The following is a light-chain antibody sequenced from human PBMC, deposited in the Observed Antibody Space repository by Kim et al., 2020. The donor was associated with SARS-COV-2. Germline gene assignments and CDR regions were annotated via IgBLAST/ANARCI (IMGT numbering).Light chain of an antibody. J-gene: IGLJ3*02. Sequence: SYELTQPPSVSVSPGQTASITRSGDKLGDKYACWYQQKPGQSPVLVIYQDSKRPSGIPERFSGSNSGNTATLTISGTQAMDEADYYCQAWDSSTGMFGGGTQLTVL. CDR2: QDS. CDR3: QAWDSSTGM. V-gene: IGLV3-1*01. CDR1: KLGDKY.